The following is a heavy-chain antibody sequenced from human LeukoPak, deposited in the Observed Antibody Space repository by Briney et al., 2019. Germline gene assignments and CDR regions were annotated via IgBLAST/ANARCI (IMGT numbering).Heavy chain of an antibody. V-gene: IGHV3-30-3*01. CDR3: ARDPLRFLERGYYYYMDV. D-gene: IGHD3-3*01. Sequence: GGSLRLSCAASGFTFSSYAMHWVRQAPGKGLEWVAVISYDGSNKYYADSVKGRFTISRDNSKNTLYLQMNSLRAEDTAVYYCARDPLRFLERGYYYYMDVWGKGTTVTVSS. CDR2: ISYDGSNK. CDR1: GFTFSSYA. J-gene: IGHJ6*03.